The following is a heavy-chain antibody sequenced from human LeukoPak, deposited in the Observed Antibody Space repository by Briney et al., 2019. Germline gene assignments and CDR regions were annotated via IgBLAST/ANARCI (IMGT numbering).Heavy chain of an antibody. CDR2: ISTDGISR. V-gene: IGHV3-74*01. CDR1: DFTFSTYW. D-gene: IGHD5-12*01. CDR3: VGGTSRENGYGGDDPY. Sequence: QPGGSLILSCAGSDFTFSTYWMHWVRPAPGKGLVWVSRISTDGISRTYADSVKGRFTISRDNARNTLFLQMDSLRAEDTAVYYCVGGTSRENGYGGDDPYWGQGTLVSVSS. J-gene: IGHJ4*02.